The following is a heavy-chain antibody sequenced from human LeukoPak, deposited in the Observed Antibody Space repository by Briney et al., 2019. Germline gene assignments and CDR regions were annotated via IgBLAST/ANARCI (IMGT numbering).Heavy chain of an antibody. J-gene: IGHJ3*02. Sequence: GGTLRLSCAASGFTFSSYAMSWVRHAPGKGLEWVSAISGSGGSTYYADSVKGRFTISRDNSKNTLYLQMNSLRPEDTAVYYCAKFSGSSYWLDAFDIWGQGTMVTVSS. CDR2: ISGSGGST. V-gene: IGHV3-23*01. CDR3: AKFSGSSYWLDAFDI. D-gene: IGHD6-13*01. CDR1: GFTFSSYA.